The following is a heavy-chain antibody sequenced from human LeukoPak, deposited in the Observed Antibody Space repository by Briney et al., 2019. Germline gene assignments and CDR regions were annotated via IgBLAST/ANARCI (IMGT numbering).Heavy chain of an antibody. CDR1: GGSISSYY. D-gene: IGHD1-26*01. Sequence: PSETLSLTCTVSGGSISSYYWNWIRQPPGKGLEWIGYIYYRGSTNYSPSLRSRVTISVDTSKNQFSLKVNSVTAADTAAYYCARGGPSWFDPWGQGTLVTVSS. J-gene: IGHJ5*02. CDR3: ARGGPSWFDP. CDR2: IYYRGST. V-gene: IGHV4-59*01.